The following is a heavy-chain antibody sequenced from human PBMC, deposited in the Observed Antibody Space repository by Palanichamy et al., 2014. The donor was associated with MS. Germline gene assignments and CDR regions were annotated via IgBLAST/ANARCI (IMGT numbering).Heavy chain of an antibody. CDR1: GSTFSTYG. V-gene: IGHV3-30*18. CDR2: YHLMELL. Sequence: QVQXVGGLGEGVVQPGRSLRLSCAASGSTFSTYGMHWVRQAPGKGLEWWQLYHLMELLNTMQTPXRADSPSPETIPRTRCICKCNSLRPEDTAVYYCAKEAYDSSGYRYFDLWGRGTLVTVSS. J-gene: IGHJ2*01. CDR3: AKEAYDSSGYRYFDL. D-gene: IGHD3-22*01.